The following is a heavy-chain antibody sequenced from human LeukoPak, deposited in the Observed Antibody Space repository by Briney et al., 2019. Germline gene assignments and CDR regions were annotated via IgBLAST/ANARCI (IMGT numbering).Heavy chain of an antibody. V-gene: IGHV3-21*01. CDR1: GFTFSSYS. J-gene: IGHJ4*02. CDR2: ISSSSSYI. Sequence: GGSLRLSCAASGFTFSSYSMNWVRQAPGKGLEWVSSISSSSSYIYYADSVKGRFTISRDNAKNSLYLQMNSLRAEDTAVYYCARVAAGYSVNYFDYWGQGTLVTVSS. D-gene: IGHD4-23*01. CDR3: ARVAAGYSVNYFDY.